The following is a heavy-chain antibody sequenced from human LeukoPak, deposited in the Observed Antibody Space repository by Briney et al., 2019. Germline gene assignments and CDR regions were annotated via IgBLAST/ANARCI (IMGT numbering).Heavy chain of an antibody. CDR3: ASGGCDY. V-gene: IGHV1-2*02. J-gene: IGHJ4*02. D-gene: IGHD3-3*01. Sequence: ASVKVSCKASGYTFTGYYIYWVRQAPGQGLEWMGSITPYSGATNYAQKFQGRVTMTRDTSISTAYMELSSLTSDDTAVYYCASGGCDYWGQGTLVTVSS. CDR1: GYTFTGYY. CDR2: ITPYSGAT.